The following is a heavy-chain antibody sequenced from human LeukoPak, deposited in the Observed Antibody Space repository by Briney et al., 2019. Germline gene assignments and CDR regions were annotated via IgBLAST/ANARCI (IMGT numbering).Heavy chain of an antibody. D-gene: IGHD3-22*01. CDR2: IIPIFGTA. Sequence: SVKVSCKASGGTFSSYAISWVRQAPGQGLEWMGRIIPIFGTANYAQKFQGRVTITTDESTSTAYMELSSLRSEDTAVYYCARVARRDYDSSGPDAIDIWGQGTMVTVSS. J-gene: IGHJ3*02. CDR1: GGTFSSYA. CDR3: ARVARRDYDSSGPDAIDI. V-gene: IGHV1-69*05.